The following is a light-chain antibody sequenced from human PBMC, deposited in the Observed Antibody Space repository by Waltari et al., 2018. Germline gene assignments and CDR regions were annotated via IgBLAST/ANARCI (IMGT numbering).Light chain of an antibody. CDR2: TAN. CDR3: ALYMGSGIWV. Sequence: QTVVTQEPSLSVSPGGTVTLTCALSSGSLSTTSYATWYQQTPGQAPRSLVYTANARASGVPDLFSGSILGNTAALTITGAQADDESDYYCALYMGSGIWVFGGGTRLTVL. CDR1: SGSLSTTSY. J-gene: IGLJ3*02. V-gene: IGLV8-61*01.